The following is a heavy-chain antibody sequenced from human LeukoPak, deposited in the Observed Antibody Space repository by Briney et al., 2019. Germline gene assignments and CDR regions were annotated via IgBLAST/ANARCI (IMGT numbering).Heavy chain of an antibody. CDR3: ARHTGGQYFDY. CDR2: IYYIGIT. V-gene: IGHV4-39*01. CDR1: SGSITRSSYY. Sequence: SETLSLTCTVSSGSITRSSYYWGWIRKPPGKGLDWIWSIYYIGITYYNPSLKIQHTISVYTSKNQFSLKLSSVPAADTAVYYCARHTGGQYFDYWGQGTLVTVSS. J-gene: IGHJ4*02. D-gene: IGHD7-27*01.